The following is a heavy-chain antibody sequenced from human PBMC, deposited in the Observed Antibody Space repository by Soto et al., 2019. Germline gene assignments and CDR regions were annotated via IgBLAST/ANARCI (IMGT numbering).Heavy chain of an antibody. D-gene: IGHD3-10*01. V-gene: IGHV3-30-3*01. Sequence: ESGGGVVRPGRSLRLSCVASGISLRGYPLYWVRQAPGKGLEWVATISYHGSTQYYTDSVKGRFTISRDNSRNTVYLQMSSLRVEDTAVYFCARGLTAGYYYYAMDVWGRGTTVSVSS. CDR2: ISYHGSTQ. J-gene: IGHJ6*02. CDR1: GISLRGYP. CDR3: ARGLTAGYYYYAMDV.